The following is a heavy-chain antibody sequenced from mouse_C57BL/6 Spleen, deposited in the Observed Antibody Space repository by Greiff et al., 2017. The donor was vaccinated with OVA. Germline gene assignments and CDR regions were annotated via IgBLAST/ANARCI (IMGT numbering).Heavy chain of an antibody. CDR1: GYTFTDYE. CDR3: TRRGYYGSSFWYFDV. Sequence: SGAELVRPGASVTLSCKASGYTFTDYEMHWVKQTPVHGLEWIGAIDPETGGTAYNQKFKGKAILTADKSSSTAYMELRSLTSEDSAVYYCTRRGYYGSSFWYFDVWGTGTTVTVSS. CDR2: IDPETGGT. V-gene: IGHV1-15*01. D-gene: IGHD1-1*01. J-gene: IGHJ1*03.